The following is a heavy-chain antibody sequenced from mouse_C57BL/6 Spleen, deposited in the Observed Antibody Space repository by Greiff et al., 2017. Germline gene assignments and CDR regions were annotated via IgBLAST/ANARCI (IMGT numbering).Heavy chain of an antibody. V-gene: IGHV1-80*01. CDR2: IYPGDGDT. J-gene: IGHJ2*01. CDR1: GYAFSSSW. CDR3: ARRENPYYFDY. Sequence: VQLQQSGAELVKPGASVKISCKASGYAFSSSWMNWVKQRPGKGLEWIGQIYPGDGDTTYNGKFKGKATLTADKSSSTAYMQLSSLTSEDSAVYFCARRENPYYFDYWGQGTTLTVSS.